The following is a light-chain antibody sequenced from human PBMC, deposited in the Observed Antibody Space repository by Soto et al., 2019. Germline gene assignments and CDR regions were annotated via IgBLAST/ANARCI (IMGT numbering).Light chain of an antibody. J-gene: IGLJ1*01. V-gene: IGLV2-8*01. CDR2: EVN. Sequence: QSALTQPPSASGSPGQSVTISCTGTSSDVGGYNYVSWYQQHPGKAPKLMIYEVNKRPSGAPNRFSGSKSANTASLTVSGLQAEDEADYYCSSYAASNNYVFGTGTKLTVL. CDR1: SSDVGGYNY. CDR3: SSYAASNNYV.